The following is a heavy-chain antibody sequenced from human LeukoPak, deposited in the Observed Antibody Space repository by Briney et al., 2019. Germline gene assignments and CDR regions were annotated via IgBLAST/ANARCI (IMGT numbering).Heavy chain of an antibody. D-gene: IGHD3-16*02. CDR3: ARFRDPLIGYLNWFDP. Sequence: PSETLSLTCAAYGGSFSGYYWSWIRQPPGKGLEWIGEINHSGSTNYNPSLKSRVTISVDTSKNQFSLKLSSVTAADTAVYYCARFRDPLIGYLNWFDPWGQGTLVTVSS. J-gene: IGHJ5*02. V-gene: IGHV4-34*01. CDR1: GGSFSGYY. CDR2: INHSGST.